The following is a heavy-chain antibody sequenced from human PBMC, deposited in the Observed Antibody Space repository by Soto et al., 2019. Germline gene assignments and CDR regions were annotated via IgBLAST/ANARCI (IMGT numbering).Heavy chain of an antibody. D-gene: IGHD3-22*01. CDR2: ISAYNGNT. Sequence: ASVKVCCKASGYSYESYGISWLRQAPGQGLEWMGWISAYNGNTNYAQKLQGRVTMTTDTSTSTAYMELRSLRSDDTAVYYCARGGYYYDSSGYYTFDYWGQGTLVTVSS. CDR1: GYSYESYG. CDR3: ARGGYYYDSSGYYTFDY. V-gene: IGHV1-18*01. J-gene: IGHJ4*02.